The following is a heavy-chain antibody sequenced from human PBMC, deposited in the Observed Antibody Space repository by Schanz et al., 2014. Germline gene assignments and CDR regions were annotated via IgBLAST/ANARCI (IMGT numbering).Heavy chain of an antibody. V-gene: IGHV3-53*01. Sequence: EVQLVESGGGLIQPGGSLRLSCAVSGFTVNTNYMSWVRQAPGKGLEWISSMYINSGSTQYADSVKGRFIISRDSSKNTLFLQMNSLSAEDTAVYFCARDGGRDGYNWAFDVWGQGTLVTVSS. CDR3: ARDGGRDGYNWAFDV. J-gene: IGHJ3*01. CDR1: GFTVNTNY. CDR2: MYINSGST. D-gene: IGHD5-12*01.